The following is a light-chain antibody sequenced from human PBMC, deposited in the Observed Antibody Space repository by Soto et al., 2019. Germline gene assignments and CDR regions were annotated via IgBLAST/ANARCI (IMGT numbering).Light chain of an antibody. CDR1: QRVGSY. Sequence: DIQMTQSPSSLSASVGDRVTITCRASQRVGSYLNWYQQKPGKAPTLLIYRASELQSGVSSRFSGSGSGTDFTLTIRNLQPEDFAVYYCQQSHNTPLTFGQGTKVEI. CDR3: QQSHNTPLT. V-gene: IGKV1-39*01. CDR2: RAS. J-gene: IGKJ1*01.